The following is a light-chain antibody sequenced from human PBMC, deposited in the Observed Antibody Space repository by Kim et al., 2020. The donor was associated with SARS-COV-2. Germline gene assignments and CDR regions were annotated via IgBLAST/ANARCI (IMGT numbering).Light chain of an antibody. CDR2: GAS. CDR3: QQTYSTQWT. Sequence: AAVGDGVTITCRTSQSIDSHLNWYQQETGKAPKLLIYGASTLESGVPSRFSGGGFGTEFTLTISSLQPEDFATYYCQQTYSTQWTFGQGTKVDIK. J-gene: IGKJ1*01. V-gene: IGKV1-39*01. CDR1: QSIDSH.